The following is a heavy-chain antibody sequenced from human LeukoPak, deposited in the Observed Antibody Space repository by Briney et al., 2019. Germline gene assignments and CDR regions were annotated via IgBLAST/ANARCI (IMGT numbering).Heavy chain of an antibody. D-gene: IGHD1-26*01. CDR2: ISTDSLTI. V-gene: IGHV3-48*04. CDR3: ARKAQTGSHSGPFDI. CDR1: GFTFSSYS. J-gene: IGHJ3*02. Sequence: GGSLRLSCAASGFTFSSYSMNWVRQAPGKGLEWISSISTDSLTIKYADFVSGQFTISRDNAEHLLFLQMNSLRAEDTTVYYCARKAQTGSHSGPFDIWGQGTQVTVSS.